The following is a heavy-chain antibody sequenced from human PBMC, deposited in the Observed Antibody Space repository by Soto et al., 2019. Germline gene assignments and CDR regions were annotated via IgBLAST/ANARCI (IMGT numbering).Heavy chain of an antibody. CDR2: INHSGST. CDR1: GGSFSGYY. CDR3: ARSQGYYYGSGSYYNPRPYDY. D-gene: IGHD3-10*01. Sequence: QVQLQQWGAGLLKPSETLSLTCAVYGGSFSGYYWSWIRQPPGKGLEWIGEINHSGSTNYNPSLKSRVTISVDTSKNQFSLKLSSVTAADTAVYYCARSQGYYYGSGSYYNPRPYDYCGQGTLVTVSS. V-gene: IGHV4-34*01. J-gene: IGHJ4*02.